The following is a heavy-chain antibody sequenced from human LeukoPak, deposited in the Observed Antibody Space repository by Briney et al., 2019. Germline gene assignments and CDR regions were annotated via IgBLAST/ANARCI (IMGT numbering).Heavy chain of an antibody. V-gene: IGHV3-23*01. Sequence: PGGSLRLSCAASRFTFSTYAMSWVRQAPGKGLEWVSAISDSGGSTYYADSVRSLFTVSRDNSKNTLYLQMNSLRAEDTAEYYCAKDRYNDYEGGWFEPWGQGTLVTVSS. CDR3: AKDRYNDYEGGWFEP. D-gene: IGHD5-12*01. CDR2: ISDSGGST. CDR1: RFTFSTYA. J-gene: IGHJ5*02.